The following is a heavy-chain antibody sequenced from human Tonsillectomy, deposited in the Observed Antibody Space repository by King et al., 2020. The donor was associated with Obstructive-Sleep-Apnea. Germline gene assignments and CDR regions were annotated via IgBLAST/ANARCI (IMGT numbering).Heavy chain of an antibody. CDR1: GFTFSSYS. Sequence: VQLVESGGGLVKPGGSLRLSCAASGFTFSSYSMNWVRQAPGKGLEWVSSSSSSSSYIYYADSVKGRFTISRDNAKNSLYLQMNSLRAEDTAVYYCASLGYCSSTSCYSRFDYWGQGTLVTVSS. V-gene: IGHV3-21*01. CDR3: ASLGYCSSTSCYSRFDY. D-gene: IGHD2-2*01. CDR2: SSSSSSYI. J-gene: IGHJ4*02.